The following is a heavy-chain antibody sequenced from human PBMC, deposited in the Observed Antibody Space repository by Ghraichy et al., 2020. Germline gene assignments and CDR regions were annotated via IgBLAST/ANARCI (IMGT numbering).Heavy chain of an antibody. Sequence: GSLRLSCAASGFTFSSYSMNWVRQAPGKGLEWVSYISSSSSTIYYADSVKGRFTISRDNAKNSLYLQMNSLRDKDTAVYYCARERLRGVYYYYGMDVWGQGTTVTVSS. J-gene: IGHJ6*02. CDR3: ARERLRGVYYYYGMDV. CDR1: GFTFSSYS. V-gene: IGHV3-48*02. D-gene: IGHD4-17*01. CDR2: ISSSSSTI.